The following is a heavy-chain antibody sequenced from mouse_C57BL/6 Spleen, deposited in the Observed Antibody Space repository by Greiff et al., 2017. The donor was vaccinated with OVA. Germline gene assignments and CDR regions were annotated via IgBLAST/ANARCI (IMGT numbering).Heavy chain of an antibody. V-gene: IGHV1-55*01. CDR3: ARGNYDYDRFAY. CDR2: IYPGSGST. CDR1: GYTFTSYW. Sequence: QVQLQQPGAELVQPGASVKMSCKASGYTFTSYWITWVKQRPGQGLEWIGDIYPGSGSTNYNEKFKSKATLTVDTSSSTAYMQLCSLTSEDSAVYYCARGNYDYDRFAYWGQGTLVTVSA. D-gene: IGHD2-4*01. J-gene: IGHJ3*01.